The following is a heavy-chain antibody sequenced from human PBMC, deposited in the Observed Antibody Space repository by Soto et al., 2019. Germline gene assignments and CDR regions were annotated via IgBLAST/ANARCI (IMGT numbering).Heavy chain of an antibody. D-gene: IGHD3-22*01. Sequence: VGSLRLSCAASGFTFSSYSMNWVRQAPGKGLEWVSSISSSSSYIYYADSVKGRFTISRDNAKNSLYLQMNSLRAEDTAVYYCAREDGNYYDSSGYNAFDIWGQGTMVTVSS. V-gene: IGHV3-21*01. CDR1: GFTFSSYS. J-gene: IGHJ3*02. CDR2: ISSSSSYI. CDR3: AREDGNYYDSSGYNAFDI.